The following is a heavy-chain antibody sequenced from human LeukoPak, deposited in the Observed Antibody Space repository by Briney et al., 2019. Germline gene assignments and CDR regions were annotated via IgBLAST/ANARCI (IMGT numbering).Heavy chain of an antibody. CDR2: IYYSGST. CDR3: ARSNDPTRNYYYYYGMDV. D-gene: IGHD1-1*01. CDR1: GGSIGSYY. V-gene: IGHV4-59*08. J-gene: IGHJ6*02. Sequence: SETLSLTCTVSGGSIGSYYWSWIRQPPGKGLEWIGYIYYSGSTNYNPSLKSRVTISVDTSKNQFSLKLSSVTAADTAVYYCARSNDPTRNYYYYYGMDVWGQGTTVTVSS.